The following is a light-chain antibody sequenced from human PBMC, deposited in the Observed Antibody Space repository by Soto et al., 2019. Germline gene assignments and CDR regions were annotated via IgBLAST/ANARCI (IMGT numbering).Light chain of an antibody. CDR2: DAS. J-gene: IGKJ4*01. Sequence: EIVLTQSPATLSLSPGERATLSCRASQSVSSYLAWYQQKPAQAPRLLIYDASNRATGIPARFSGSGSGTAFTLTISSLEPEDFAVYYCQQRSNWLLTFGGGTKVEIK. CDR1: QSVSSY. V-gene: IGKV3-11*01. CDR3: QQRSNWLLT.